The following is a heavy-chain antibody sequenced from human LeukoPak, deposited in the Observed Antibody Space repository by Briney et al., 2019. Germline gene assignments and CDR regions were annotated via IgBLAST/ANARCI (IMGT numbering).Heavy chain of an antibody. CDR2: IYSGGST. Sequence: GGSLRLSCAASGFTVSSNYMSWVRRAPGKGLEWVSVIYSGGSTYYADSVKGRSTISRDNPKNTLYLQMNSLRAEDTAVYYCARDSPEPYYYYMDVWGKGTTVTVSS. V-gene: IGHV3-53*01. J-gene: IGHJ6*03. D-gene: IGHD1-14*01. CDR3: ARDSPEPYYYYMDV. CDR1: GFTVSSNY.